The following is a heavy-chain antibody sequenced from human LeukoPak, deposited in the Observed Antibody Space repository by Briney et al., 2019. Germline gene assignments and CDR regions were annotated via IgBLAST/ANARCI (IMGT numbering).Heavy chain of an antibody. CDR3: ARGQMPYWYYFDY. V-gene: IGHV3-23*01. CDR2: IRGVGGAT. Sequence: GGSLRLSFTASGITFSTYAMGWVRQAPGKGLEWVSGIRGVGGATDYADSVKGRFTSSRDNSKNTLYLQMTSLRADDTAVYYCARGQMPYWYYFDYWGQGTLVTVSS. CDR1: GITFSTYA. D-gene: IGHD2-15*01. J-gene: IGHJ4*02.